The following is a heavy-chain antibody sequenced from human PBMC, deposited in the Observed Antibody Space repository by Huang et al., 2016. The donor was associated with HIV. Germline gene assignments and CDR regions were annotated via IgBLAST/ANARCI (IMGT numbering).Heavy chain of an antibody. CDR3: AAGVVPAADYYYYYGMDV. Sequence: QVQLVQSGAEVKKPGASVKVSCKASGYTFTGYYMHWVRQAPGQGLEWMGWINPSSGSTNYAQKFQGRDTMTRDTAISTAYMELSRLRSDDTAVYYCAAGVVPAADYYYYYGMDVWGQGTTVTVSS. CDR1: GYTFTGYY. D-gene: IGHD2-2*01. V-gene: IGHV1-2*02. J-gene: IGHJ6*02. CDR2: INPSSGST.